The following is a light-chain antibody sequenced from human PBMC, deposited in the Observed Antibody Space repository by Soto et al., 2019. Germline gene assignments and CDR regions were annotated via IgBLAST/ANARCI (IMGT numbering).Light chain of an antibody. J-gene: IGKJ3*01. V-gene: IGKV3-20*01. CDR2: GAS. CDR1: QSVSSSY. CDR3: QQYGSSPLFT. Sequence: EIVLTQSPGTLSLSPGERATLSCRASQSVSSSYSAWYQQKPGQAPRLLIYGASSRATGIPDRFSGSGSGTDFTITISRLEPEDFAVYYCQQYGSSPLFTFGPGTKVDIK.